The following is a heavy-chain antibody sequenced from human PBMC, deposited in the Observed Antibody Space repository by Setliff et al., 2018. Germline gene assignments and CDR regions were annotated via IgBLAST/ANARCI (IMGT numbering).Heavy chain of an antibody. CDR3: ASSTAMGYFDL. J-gene: IGHJ2*01. V-gene: IGHV3-21*01. CDR2: ISSSSSYI. Sequence: GGSLRLSCAASGFTFSSYAMSWVRQAPGKGLEWVSSISSSSSYIYYADSVKGRFTISRDNAKNSLYLQMNGLRAEDTAVYYCASSTAMGYFDLWGRGTLVTVSS. CDR1: GFTFSSYA. D-gene: IGHD5-18*01.